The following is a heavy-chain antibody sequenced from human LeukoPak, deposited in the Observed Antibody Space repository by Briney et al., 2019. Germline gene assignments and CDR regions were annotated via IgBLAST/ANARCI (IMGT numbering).Heavy chain of an antibody. D-gene: IGHD3-10*01. J-gene: IGHJ6*03. CDR3: AKSQWGSAVYYYYYYMDV. CDR2: ITNSGGDT. V-gene: IGHV3-23*01. Sequence: PGGSLRPSCAASGFTFSTFAMSWVRQAPGKGLEWVSTITNSGGDTYYSDSVKGRFTISRDNSKNTLHLQVNSLRAEDTAVYYCAKSQWGSAVYYYYYYMDVWGKGTTVTVSS. CDR1: GFTFSTFA.